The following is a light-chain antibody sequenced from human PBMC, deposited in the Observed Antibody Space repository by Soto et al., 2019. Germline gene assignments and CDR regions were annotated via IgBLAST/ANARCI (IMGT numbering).Light chain of an antibody. CDR1: QSVTSSF. CDR2: GAS. J-gene: IGKJ5*01. Sequence: EVVLTQPPGSLSLSPGERATLSCRASQSVTSSFLAWYQQKPGQAPRLVIYGASIRPAGIPDRFSGSGSGTDFTLTINRLEPEDFAVYYCQQYAKLPITFVLGTRLEIK. V-gene: IGKV3-20*01. CDR3: QQYAKLPIT.